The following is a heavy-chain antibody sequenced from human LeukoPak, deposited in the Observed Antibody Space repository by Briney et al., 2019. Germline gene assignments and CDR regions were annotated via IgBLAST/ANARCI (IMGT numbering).Heavy chain of an antibody. CDR3: ARGRRVYYDVSGYYYPS. D-gene: IGHD3-22*01. CDR1: GGPFSDYY. V-gene: IGHV4-34*01. J-gene: IGHJ5*02. CDR2: VDHSGDT. Sequence: PSETLSLTCAVYGGPFSDYYWSWIRQPPGKGLEWIGEVDHSGDTNYNPSLKSRVTISVGTSGNQFSLRLTSVTAADTAVYYCARGRRVYYDVSGYYYPSWGQGTLVTVSS.